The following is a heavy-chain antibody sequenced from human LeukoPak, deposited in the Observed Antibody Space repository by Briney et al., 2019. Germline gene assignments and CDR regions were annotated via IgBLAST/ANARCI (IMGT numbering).Heavy chain of an antibody. CDR3: ARANLPANAPPLWFAELLSGPPPYYMDG. CDR1: GFTFGTSG. D-gene: IGHD3-10*01. CDR2: IRYDGDRK. Sequence: GGSLRLSCAASGFTFGTSGMHWVRQAPGQGLEWVAFIRYDGDRKYYADSVKGRFTISRDNSMNTPYLQMNSLRVEDTAVYYCARANLPANAPPLWFAELLSGPPPYYMDGWGKGTTVTISS. J-gene: IGHJ6*03. V-gene: IGHV3-30*02.